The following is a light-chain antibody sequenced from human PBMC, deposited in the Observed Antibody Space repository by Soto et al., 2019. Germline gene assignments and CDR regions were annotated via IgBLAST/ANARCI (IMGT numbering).Light chain of an antibody. CDR3: SSYTSSSTYV. CDR1: SSDVGAYTY. J-gene: IGLJ1*01. V-gene: IGLV2-14*03. CDR2: DVS. Sequence: QSALTQPASVSGSPEQSITISCTGTSSDVGAYTYVSWYQQHPGKAPKLIIYDVSNRPSGVSDRFSGSKSGNTASLTISGLPAEDEADYYCSSYTSSSTYVFGTGTKVTVL.